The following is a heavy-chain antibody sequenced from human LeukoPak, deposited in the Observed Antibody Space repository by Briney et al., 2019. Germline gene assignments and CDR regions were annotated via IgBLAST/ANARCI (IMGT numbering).Heavy chain of an antibody. J-gene: IGHJ5*02. V-gene: IGHV1-8*01. Sequence: ASVKVSCKTSGYTFTDYDVHWVRQAPGQGLEWMGYIHPRSGYSESAQRFQGRLSMTRDVSTDTAYMELSTLTSDDTAVYYCAGVTSGMRYNWFDPWGQGTLIIVSS. D-gene: IGHD2-2*01. CDR3: AGVTSGMRYNWFDP. CDR1: GYTFTDYD. CDR2: IHPRSGYS.